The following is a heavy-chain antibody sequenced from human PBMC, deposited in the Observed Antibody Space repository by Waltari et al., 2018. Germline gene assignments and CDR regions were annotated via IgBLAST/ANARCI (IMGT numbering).Heavy chain of an antibody. CDR2: IYYSGST. D-gene: IGHD3-3*01. V-gene: IGHV4-59*01. Sequence: QVQLQESGPGLVKPSETLSLTCTVSGGSISSYYWSWIRPPPGKGLEWIWYIYYSGSTNYNPSLKGRVTISVDTSKNQFSLKLSSVTAADTAVYYCAGSYDFWSGRSYGMDVCGQGTTVTVSS. CDR3: AGSYDFWSGRSYGMDV. J-gene: IGHJ6*02. CDR1: GGSISSYY.